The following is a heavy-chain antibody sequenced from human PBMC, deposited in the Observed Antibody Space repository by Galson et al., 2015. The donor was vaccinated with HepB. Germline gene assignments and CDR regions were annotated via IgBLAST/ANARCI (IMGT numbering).Heavy chain of an antibody. CDR1: GFTFSTYG. J-gene: IGHJ6*02. CDR2: TSYDGNKK. V-gene: IGHV3-30*18. CDR3: AKDSRHYGGDYYGVDV. D-gene: IGHD4/OR15-4a*01. Sequence: SLRLSCAASGFTFSTYGIHWVRQAPGKGLEWVAATSYDGNKKYYADSVTGRFTISRDDSKNTLFLQMDSLRAEDTAAYYCAKDSRHYGGDYYGVDVWSQGTTVTVSS.